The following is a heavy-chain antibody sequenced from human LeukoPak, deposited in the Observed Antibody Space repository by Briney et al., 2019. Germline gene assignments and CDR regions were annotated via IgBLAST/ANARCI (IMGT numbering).Heavy chain of an antibody. CDR3: AREEETYYYDSSGYPLGAFDI. V-gene: IGHV4-59*01. J-gene: IGHJ3*02. CDR1: GDSFSGYY. Sequence: PSETLSLTCGVSGDSFSGYYWSWIRRPPEKGLEWIGSIHSSGSTNYNPSLKSRVTISVDTSKNQFSLKLSSVTAADTAVYYCAREEETYYYDSSGYPLGAFDIWGQGTMVTVSS. D-gene: IGHD3-22*01. CDR2: IHSSGST.